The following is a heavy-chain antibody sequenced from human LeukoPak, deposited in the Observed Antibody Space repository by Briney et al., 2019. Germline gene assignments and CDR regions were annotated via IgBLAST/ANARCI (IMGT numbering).Heavy chain of an antibody. CDR3: ARTPTVAGPGAFDY. J-gene: IGHJ4*02. CDR2: ISSNGGST. CDR1: GFTFSSYA. V-gene: IGHV3-64*01. Sequence: GGSLRLSCAASGFTFSSYAMHWVRQAPGEGLEYVSAISSNGGSTYYANSVKGRFTISRDNSKNTLYLQMGSLRAEDMAVYYCARTPTVAGPGAFDYWGQGTLVTVSS. D-gene: IGHD6-19*01.